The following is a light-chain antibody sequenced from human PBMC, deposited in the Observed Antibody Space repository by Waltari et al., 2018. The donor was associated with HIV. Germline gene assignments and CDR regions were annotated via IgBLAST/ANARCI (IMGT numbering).Light chain of an antibody. CDR2: QDT. CDR1: ALPKNY. V-gene: IGLV3-25*03. CDR3: QSAHNSDVI. Sequence: SYALPQTPSVSLPPGQTATLLRSGDALPKNYVYWYQQKAGQAPVMIIFQDTKRPSDIPARFSASSAGTTATLTISGVQAEDEADYFCQSAHNSDVIFGGGTKLTVL. J-gene: IGLJ2*01.